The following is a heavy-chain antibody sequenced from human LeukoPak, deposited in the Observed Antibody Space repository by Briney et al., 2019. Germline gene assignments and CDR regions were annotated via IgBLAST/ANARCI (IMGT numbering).Heavy chain of an antibody. V-gene: IGHV4-61*02. Sequence: SETLSLTCAVSGDSISSGDYYWSWIRQPAGKGLEWIGRISSSGSTNYNPSLKSRVTISVDTSKNQFSLKLSSVTAADTAVYYCARTAAQGRKGHYYYMDVWGKGTTVTVSS. J-gene: IGHJ6*03. CDR3: ARTAAQGRKGHYYYMDV. CDR1: GDSISSGDYY. CDR2: ISSSGST. D-gene: IGHD6-13*01.